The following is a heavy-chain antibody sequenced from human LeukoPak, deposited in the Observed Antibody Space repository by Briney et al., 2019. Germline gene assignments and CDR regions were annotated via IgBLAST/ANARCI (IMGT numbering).Heavy chain of an antibody. Sequence: PGGSPRLSCVASGFSVSGIHMNWVRQAPGKDLEWVSGLYSGGATYYADSMGGRFTISRDHSKNTLYLQMTNLRVDDTAIYYCARGNGNVGGRLDPWGQGTRVTVSS. CDR3: ARGNGNVGGRLDP. CDR1: GFSVSGIH. CDR2: LYSGGAT. V-gene: IGHV3-66*01. J-gene: IGHJ5*02. D-gene: IGHD4-23*01.